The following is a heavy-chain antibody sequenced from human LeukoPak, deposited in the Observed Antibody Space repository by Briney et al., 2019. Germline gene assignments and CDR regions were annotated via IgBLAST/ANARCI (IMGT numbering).Heavy chain of an antibody. J-gene: IGHJ4*02. CDR1: GFTFSTYW. D-gene: IGHD2-2*01. CDR2: IKQDGSEK. CDR3: ARERCSSTSCYALDY. V-gene: IGHV3-7*03. Sequence: QSGGSLRLSCAASGFTFSTYWMSWVRQAPGKGLEWVANIKQDGSEKYYVDSVKGRFTISRDNAKNSLYPQMNSLRSEDTAVYYCARERCSSTSCYALDYWGQGTLVTVSS.